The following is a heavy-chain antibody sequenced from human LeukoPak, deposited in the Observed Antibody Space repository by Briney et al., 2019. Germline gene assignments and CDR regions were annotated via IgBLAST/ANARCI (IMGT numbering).Heavy chain of an antibody. CDR2: IYYSGNT. CDR1: GGSISSYY. D-gene: IGHD1-26*01. Sequence: PSETLSLTCTVSGGSISSYYWSWIRQPPGKGLEWIGYIYYSGNTNYNPSLKSRVTISVDTSKNQFSLKLSSVTAADTAVYYCAREVGATDFDYWGQGTLVTVSS. J-gene: IGHJ4*02. CDR3: AREVGATDFDY. V-gene: IGHV4-59*12.